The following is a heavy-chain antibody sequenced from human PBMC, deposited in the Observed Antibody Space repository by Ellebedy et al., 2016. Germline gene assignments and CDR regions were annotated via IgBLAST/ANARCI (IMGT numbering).Heavy chain of an antibody. D-gene: IGHD1-26*01. CDR1: GFTFSSYG. CDR3: ARDRSGSYGGGANYFDF. Sequence: GGSLRLXXAASGFTFSSYGMSWVRQAPGRGLEWVSGISGSGGSTYYADSVKGRFTISRDNSKNTLYLQMNSLRAEDTAVYYCARDRSGSYGGGANYFDFWGQGTLVTVSS. CDR2: ISGSGGST. J-gene: IGHJ4*02. V-gene: IGHV3-23*01.